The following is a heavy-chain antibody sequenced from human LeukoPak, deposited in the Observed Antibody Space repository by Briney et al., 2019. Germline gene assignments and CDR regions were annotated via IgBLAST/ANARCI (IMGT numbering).Heavy chain of an antibody. D-gene: IGHD5-12*01. CDR2: ISGSGGST. V-gene: IGHV3-23*01. J-gene: IGHJ2*01. CDR1: GFTFSSYA. CDR3: AKDHMRDGYNYGYWYFDL. Sequence: GGSLRLSCAASGFTFSSYAMGWVRQAPGKGLEWVSAISGSGGSTYYADSVKGRFTISRDNSKNTLYLQMNSLRAEDTAIYYCAKDHMRDGYNYGYWYFDLWGRDTLVTVSS.